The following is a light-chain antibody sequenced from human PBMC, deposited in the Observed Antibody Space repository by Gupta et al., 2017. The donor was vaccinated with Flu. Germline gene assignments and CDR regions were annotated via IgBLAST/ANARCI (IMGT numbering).Light chain of an antibody. CDR1: SGSVSTSHY. J-gene: IGLJ3*02. Sequence: QTVVTQEPSFSVSPGGTVNFTCGLSSGSVSTSHYPSGFQQTPGQTPRTLIYGTDTRSSGVPDRFSGSILGNKAALTITGAQADDESDYYCVVYMSSGISWVFGGGTKLTVL. V-gene: IGLV8-61*01. CDR3: VVYMSSGISWV. CDR2: GTD.